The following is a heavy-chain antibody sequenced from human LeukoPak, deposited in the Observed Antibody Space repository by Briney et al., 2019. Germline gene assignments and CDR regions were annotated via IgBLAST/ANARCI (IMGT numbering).Heavy chain of an antibody. J-gene: IGHJ4*02. Sequence: GGSLRLSCAASGFTFDDYAMRWVRQAPGKGLEWVSGISWNSGSIGYADSVKGRFTISRDNAKNSLYLQMNSLRAEDTALYYCAKGRSGSSTSCLDYWGQGTLVTVSS. CDR2: ISWNSGSI. D-gene: IGHD2-2*01. CDR1: GFTFDDYA. CDR3: AKGRSGSSTSCLDY. V-gene: IGHV3-9*01.